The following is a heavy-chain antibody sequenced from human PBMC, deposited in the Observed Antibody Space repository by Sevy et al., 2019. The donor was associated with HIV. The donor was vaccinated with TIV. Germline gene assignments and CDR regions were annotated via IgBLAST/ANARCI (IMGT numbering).Heavy chain of an antibody. CDR1: GYTFTSYG. V-gene: IGHV1-18*01. D-gene: IGHD2-2*01. CDR2: ISAYNGNT. CDR3: ARSGDIVVVPAAMGGGYYYYGMDV. J-gene: IGHJ6*02. Sequence: SVKVSCKASGYTFTSYGISWVRQPPGQGLEWMGWISAYNGNTNYAQKLQGRVTMTTDTSTSTAYMELRSLRSDDTAVYYCARSGDIVVVPAAMGGGYYYYGMDVWGQGTTVTVSS.